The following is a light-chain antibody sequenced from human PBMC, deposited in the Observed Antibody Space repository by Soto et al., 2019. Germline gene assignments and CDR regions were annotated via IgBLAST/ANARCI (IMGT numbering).Light chain of an antibody. CDR2: GAS. J-gene: IGKJ1*01. Sequence: EILFSQSPGTLSFSPGERAPLSCRASQNISSRYLAWYQQKPGQAPRLLISGASSRATGIPDRFSGSGSGTDFTLTISRLEPEDFAVYYCQQYGSSPRTFGQGTKVDIK. V-gene: IGKV3-20*01. CDR3: QQYGSSPRT. CDR1: QNISSRY.